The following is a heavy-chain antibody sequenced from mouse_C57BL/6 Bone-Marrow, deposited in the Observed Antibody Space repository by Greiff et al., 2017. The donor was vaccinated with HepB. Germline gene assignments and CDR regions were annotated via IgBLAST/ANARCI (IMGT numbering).Heavy chain of an antibody. CDR2: FHPYNDDT. J-gene: IGHJ3*01. D-gene: IGHD2-2*01. CDR1: GYTFTTYP. Sequence: QVQLQQSGAELVKPGASVKMSCKASGYTFTTYPIEWMKQKHGKSLEWIGNFHPYNDDTKYNEKFKGKATLTVEKSSSTVYLELSRLTSDDSAVYSCASRRDGYDDGAWFAYWGQGTLVTVSA. V-gene: IGHV1-47*01. CDR3: ASRRDGYDDGAWFAY.